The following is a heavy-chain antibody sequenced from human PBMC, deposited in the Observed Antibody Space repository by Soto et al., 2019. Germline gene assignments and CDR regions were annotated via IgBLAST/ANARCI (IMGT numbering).Heavy chain of an antibody. CDR2: ISYDGTNK. V-gene: IGHV3-30-3*01. CDR1: GFSFSISP. CDR3: ARDPKTSGGQHWAFNYFDS. D-gene: IGHD7-27*01. J-gene: IGHJ4*02. Sequence: QVQLVESGGGVVQPGRSLRLFCAASGFSFSISPMHWVRQAPGKGPEWVALISYDGTNKFYADSVKGRFTISRDNSKSTLYLQVDSLTPEDAAVYYCARDPKTSGGQHWAFNYFDSWGQGTLVTVSS.